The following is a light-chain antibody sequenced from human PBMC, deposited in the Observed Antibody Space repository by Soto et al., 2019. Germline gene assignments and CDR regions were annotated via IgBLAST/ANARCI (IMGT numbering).Light chain of an antibody. CDR2: EVI. CDR1: SSDVGAYNY. J-gene: IGLJ2*01. V-gene: IGLV2-14*01. Sequence: QSALTQPASVSGSPGQSITISCTATSSDVGAYNYVSWYQQYPGKAPKLMIYEVINRPSGVSNRFSGSKSGNTASLIISGLQGEDEADYYCSSYTSSSTLVFGGGTKVTVL. CDR3: SSYTSSSTLV.